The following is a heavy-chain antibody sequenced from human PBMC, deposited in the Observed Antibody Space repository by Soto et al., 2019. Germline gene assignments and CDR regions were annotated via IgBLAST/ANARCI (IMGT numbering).Heavy chain of an antibody. Sequence: GGSLRLSCAASGFTFSSYWMSWVRQAPGKGLEWVANIKQDGSEKYYVDSVKGRFTISRDNAKNSLYLQMNSLRAEDTAVYYCAREGYCSGGSCYGYYYYYYGMDVWGQGTTVTVSS. V-gene: IGHV3-7*01. D-gene: IGHD2-15*01. J-gene: IGHJ6*02. CDR3: AREGYCSGGSCYGYYYYYYGMDV. CDR1: GFTFSSYW. CDR2: IKQDGSEK.